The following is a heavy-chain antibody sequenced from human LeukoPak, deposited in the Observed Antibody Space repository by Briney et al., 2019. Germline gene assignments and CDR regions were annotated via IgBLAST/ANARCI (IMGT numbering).Heavy chain of an antibody. CDR1: GYTFTGYG. CDR2: ISAYNGNT. V-gene: IGHV1-18*01. CDR3: ARPRYYYDSSRYFDY. Sequence: ASVKVSCKASGYTFTGYGISWVRQAPGQGLEWMGWISAYNGNTNYAQKLQGRVTMTTDTSTSTAYMELRSLRSDDTAVYYCARPRYYYDSSRYFDYWGQGTLVTVSS. J-gene: IGHJ4*02. D-gene: IGHD3-22*01.